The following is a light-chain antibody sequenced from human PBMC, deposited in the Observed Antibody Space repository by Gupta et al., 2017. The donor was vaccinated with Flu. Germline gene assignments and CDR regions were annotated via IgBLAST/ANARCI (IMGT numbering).Light chain of an antibody. V-gene: IGKV4-1*01. CDR3: QQYYSTPYT. Sequence: NGKSSQRILYSSNNKNYLAWYQQKPGQPPKLLIFWASTRESGVPDRFSGSGSGTDFTLTISSLQAEDVAVYFCQQYYSTPYTFGQGTKLEIK. CDR2: WAS. J-gene: IGKJ2*01. CDR1: QRILYSSNNKNY.